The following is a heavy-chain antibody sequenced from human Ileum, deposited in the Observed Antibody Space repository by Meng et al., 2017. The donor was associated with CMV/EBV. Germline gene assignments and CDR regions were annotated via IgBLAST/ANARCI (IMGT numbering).Heavy chain of an antibody. V-gene: IGHV4-38-2*02. D-gene: IGHD2-8*02. CDR2: IYHSGST. CDR1: GYSISSGYY. J-gene: IGHJ4*02. Sequence: SETLSLTCTVSGYSISSGYYWGWIRQPPGKGLECIGSIYHSGSTYYNPSRKSRVTIAGDTSKNQFSLKRSSVTAADTAVYYCAREGTARPDYWGQGTLVTVSS. CDR3: AREGTARPDY.